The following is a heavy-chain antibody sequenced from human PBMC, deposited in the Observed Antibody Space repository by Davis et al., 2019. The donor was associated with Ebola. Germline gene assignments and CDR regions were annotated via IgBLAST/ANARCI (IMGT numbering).Heavy chain of an antibody. CDR3: ARDRGLPYYDILTGYYTLYYFDY. V-gene: IGHV1-69*04. Sequence: AASVKVSCKASGGTFSSYAISWVRQAPGQGLEWMGRIIPILGIANYAQKFQGRVTITADKSTSTAYMELSSLRSEDTAVYYCARDRGLPYYDILTGYYTLYYFDYWGQGTLVTVSS. CDR2: IIPILGIA. D-gene: IGHD3-9*01. J-gene: IGHJ4*02. CDR1: GGTFSSYA.